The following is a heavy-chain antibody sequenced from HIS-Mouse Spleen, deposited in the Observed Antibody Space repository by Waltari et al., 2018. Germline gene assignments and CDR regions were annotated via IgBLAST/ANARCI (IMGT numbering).Heavy chain of an antibody. CDR3: AREIPYSSSWYDWYFDL. J-gene: IGHJ2*01. D-gene: IGHD6-13*01. CDR1: GGSISSSSYY. V-gene: IGHV4-39*07. Sequence: QLQLQESGPGLVKPSVTLSLTCTVSGGSISSSSYYWAWIRQPPGQGLEWIGSIYYSGSTYYNPSLKSRVTISVDTSKNQFSLKLSSVTAADTAVYYCAREIPYSSSWYDWYFDLWGRGTLVTVSS. CDR2: IYYSGST.